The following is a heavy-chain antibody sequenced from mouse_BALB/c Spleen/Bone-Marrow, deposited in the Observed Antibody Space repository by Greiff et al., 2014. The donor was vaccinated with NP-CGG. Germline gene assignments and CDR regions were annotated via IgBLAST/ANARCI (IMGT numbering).Heavy chain of an antibody. CDR2: IRNKANGYTT. CDR1: GFTFTDYY. Sequence: DVKLVESGGGLVQPGGSLRLSCATSGFTFTDYYMNWVRQPPGKALEWLGFIRNKANGYTTEYSASVKGRFTISRDSSQSILYLQMNTLRAEDSATYYCARDKGGILFDYWGQGTTLTVSS. J-gene: IGHJ2*01. CDR3: ARDKGGILFDY. V-gene: IGHV7-3*02. D-gene: IGHD1-1*02.